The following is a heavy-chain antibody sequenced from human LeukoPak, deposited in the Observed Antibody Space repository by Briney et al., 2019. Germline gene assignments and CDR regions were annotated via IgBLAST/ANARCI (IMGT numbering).Heavy chain of an antibody. CDR1: GGSFSGYY. D-gene: IGHD5-12*01. V-gene: IGHV4-34*01. Sequence: SETLSLTCAVYGGSFSGYYWSWIRQPPGKGLEWIGEINHSGSTNYNPSLKSRVTISVDTSKNQFSLKLSSVTAADTAVYYCARRKGVATIDYWGQGPWSPSPQ. CDR3: ARRKGVATIDY. CDR2: INHSGST. J-gene: IGHJ4*02.